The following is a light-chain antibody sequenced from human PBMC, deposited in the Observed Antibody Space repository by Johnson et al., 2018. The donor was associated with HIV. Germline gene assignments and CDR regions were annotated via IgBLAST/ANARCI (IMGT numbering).Light chain of an antibody. V-gene: IGLV1-51*02. CDR1: SSNIGNNY. J-gene: IGLJ1*01. Sequence: QSVLTQPPSVSAAPGQKVTVSCSGSSSNIGNNYVSWYQQLPGTAPKVLIHENNKRPSGIPDRFSGSKSGTSATMGITGLQTGDEADYYCGTWDSSLSAGIVFGTGTKVTVL. CDR3: GTWDSSLSAGIV. CDR2: ENN.